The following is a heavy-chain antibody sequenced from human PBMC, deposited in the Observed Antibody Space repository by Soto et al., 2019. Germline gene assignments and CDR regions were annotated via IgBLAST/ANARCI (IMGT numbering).Heavy chain of an antibody. J-gene: IGHJ6*02. Sequence: QVQLVESGGGVVQPGRSLRLSCAASGFSFRSYGMHWVRQAPGKGLEWVAVISYDGNNKYYLDSVNGRFTISRDNAKNTLYLQMNSLRAEDTAVYHCAKEYNNYINSYSGMDVWGQGTTVTVSS. CDR2: ISYDGNNK. CDR3: AKEYNNYINSYSGMDV. V-gene: IGHV3-30*18. CDR1: GFSFRSYG. D-gene: IGHD1-1*01.